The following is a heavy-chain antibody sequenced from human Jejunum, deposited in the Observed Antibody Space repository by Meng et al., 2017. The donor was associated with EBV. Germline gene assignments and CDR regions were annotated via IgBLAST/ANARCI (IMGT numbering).Heavy chain of an antibody. CDR1: GGSINNKNW. V-gene: IGHV4-4*02. D-gene: IGHD2/OR15-2a*01. CDR3: ARDSQYLARGYFDY. CDR2: IDHTGTT. Sequence: QGDLQESGPGPVQPSGTLSLTCTVSGGSINNKNWWHWVRQAPGKGLEWIGEIDHTGTTHYNPSLKSRVTISLGTSMNQFSLELTSPTPADTAVYYCARDSQYLARGYFDYWGQGALVTVSS. J-gene: IGHJ4*02.